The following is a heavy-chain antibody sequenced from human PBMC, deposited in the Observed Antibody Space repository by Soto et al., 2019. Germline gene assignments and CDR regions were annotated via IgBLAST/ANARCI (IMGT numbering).Heavy chain of an antibody. J-gene: IGHJ4*02. Sequence: GGSLRLSCTASGFTFGDYAMSWVREAPGKGLEWVGFIRSKAYGGTTEYAASVKGRFTISRDDSKSIAYLQMNSLKTEDTAVYYCTISGSYSDFDYWGQGTLVTVSS. CDR1: GFTFGDYA. D-gene: IGHD1-26*01. V-gene: IGHV3-49*04. CDR3: TISGSYSDFDY. CDR2: IRSKAYGGTT.